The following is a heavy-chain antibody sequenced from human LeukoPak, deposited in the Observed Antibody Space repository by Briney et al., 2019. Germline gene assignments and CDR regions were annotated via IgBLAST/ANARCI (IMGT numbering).Heavy chain of an antibody. CDR1: GFTFSSYS. CDR3: ARDKGITGRADY. D-gene: IGHD1-20*01. J-gene: IGHJ4*02. V-gene: IGHV3-21*01. CDR2: ISSSSSYI. Sequence: PVGSLRLSCAASGFTFSSYSMNWVRQAPGKGLEWVSSISSSSSYIYYADSVKGRFTISRDNAKNSLYLQMNSLRADDTAVYYCARDKGITGRADYWGQGTLVTVSS.